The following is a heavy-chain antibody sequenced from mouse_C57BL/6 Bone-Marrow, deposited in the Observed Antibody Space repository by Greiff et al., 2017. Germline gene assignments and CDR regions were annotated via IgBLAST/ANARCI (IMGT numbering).Heavy chain of an antibody. J-gene: IGHJ3*01. CDR1: GFTFSDYY. V-gene: IGHV5-12*01. CDR3: ARLLYYDGEGFAY. Sequence: EVKLMESGGGLVQPGGSLKLSCAASGFTFSDYYMYWVRQTPEKRLEWVAYISNGGGSTYYPDTVKGRFTISRDNAKNTLYLQMSRLKSEDTAMYYCARLLYYDGEGFAYWGQGTLVTVSA. CDR2: ISNGGGST. D-gene: IGHD1-1*01.